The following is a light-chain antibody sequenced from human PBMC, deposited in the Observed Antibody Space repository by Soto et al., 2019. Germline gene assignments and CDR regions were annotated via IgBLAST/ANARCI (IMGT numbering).Light chain of an antibody. J-gene: IGKJ1*01. CDR3: QQSYGTCPWT. V-gene: IGKV1-39*01. Sequence: THMTQSPASLSAPLRDRVSITCRVRQSICSYLNWYQQKPGTAPKLLIYAASSLQSGVPSRFSGSGSGTDFTLTISSRQPTDFGTYYCQQSYGTCPWTFGQRTKVDI. CDR2: AAS. CDR1: QSICSY.